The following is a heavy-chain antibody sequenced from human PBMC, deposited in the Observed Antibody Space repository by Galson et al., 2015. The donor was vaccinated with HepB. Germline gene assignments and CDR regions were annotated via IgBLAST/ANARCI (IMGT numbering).Heavy chain of an antibody. D-gene: IGHD3-3*01. CDR2: ISYGGNNK. V-gene: IGHV3-30-3*01. CDR1: GFTFSSSA. Sequence: SLRLSCAASGFTFSSSAMHWVRQTPGKGLEWVAAISYGGNNKYYADSVKGRFTISRGNSKNTLYLQMNSLRAEDTAVYYCARGGPHYDFWSGYYNIDYWGQGTLVTVSS. J-gene: IGHJ4*02. CDR3: ARGGPHYDFWSGYYNIDY.